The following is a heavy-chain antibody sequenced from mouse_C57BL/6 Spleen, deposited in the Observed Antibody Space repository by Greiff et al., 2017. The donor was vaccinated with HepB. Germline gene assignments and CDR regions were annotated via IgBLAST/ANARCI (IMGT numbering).Heavy chain of an antibody. CDR1: GYAFTNYL. CDR2: INPGSGGT. Sequence: VQLQQSGAELVRPGTSVKVSCKASGYAFTNYLIEWVKQRPGQGLEWIGVINPGSGGTNYNEKFKGKATLTADKSSSTAYMQLSSLTSEDSAVYYCARGGELDWDGYFDVWGTGTTVTVSS. CDR3: ARGGELDWDGYFDV. V-gene: IGHV1-54*01. D-gene: IGHD4-1*01. J-gene: IGHJ1*03.